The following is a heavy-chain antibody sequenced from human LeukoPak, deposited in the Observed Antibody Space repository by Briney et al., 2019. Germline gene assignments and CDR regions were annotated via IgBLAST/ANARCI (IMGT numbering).Heavy chain of an antibody. Sequence: GGSLRLSCAGSGFTFSSYAMSWVRQAPGKGLEWVSAISGSGGSTYYADSVKGRFTISRDNSKNTLYLQMNSLRAEDTAVYYCAKEVRTRYCSSTSCYTDYFDYWGQGTLVTVSS. J-gene: IGHJ4*02. V-gene: IGHV3-23*01. D-gene: IGHD2-2*02. CDR2: ISGSGGST. CDR1: GFTFSSYA. CDR3: AKEVRTRYCSSTSCYTDYFDY.